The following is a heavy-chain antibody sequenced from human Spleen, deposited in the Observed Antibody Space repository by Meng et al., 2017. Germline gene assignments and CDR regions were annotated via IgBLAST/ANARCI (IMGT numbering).Heavy chain of an antibody. D-gene: IGHD3-3*02. CDR1: GFTFSGSD. Sequence: GESLKISCAASGFTFSGSDVHWVRQASGKGLEWVGRIRSKTDTYATAFAASVKGRFTISRDDSKNTAYLQLNSLKTEDTAVYYCTVFSRGHIWGQGTMFTVSS. CDR3: TVFSRGHI. J-gene: IGHJ3*02. CDR2: IRSKTDTYAT. V-gene: IGHV3-73*01.